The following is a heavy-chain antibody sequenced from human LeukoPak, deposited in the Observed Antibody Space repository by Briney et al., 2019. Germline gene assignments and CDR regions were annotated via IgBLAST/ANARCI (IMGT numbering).Heavy chain of an antibody. D-gene: IGHD6-6*01. J-gene: IGHJ4*02. CDR2: IYYSGNT. CDR3: ASSSSSKWYFDY. CDR1: GGSISSYY. V-gene: IGHV4-59*08. Sequence: PSETLSLTCTVSGGSISSYYWSWIRQPPGKGLEWIGYIYYSGNTNYNPSLKSRVTISVDTSKNQFSLKLSSVTAADTAVYYCASSSSSKWYFDYWGQGTLVTVSS.